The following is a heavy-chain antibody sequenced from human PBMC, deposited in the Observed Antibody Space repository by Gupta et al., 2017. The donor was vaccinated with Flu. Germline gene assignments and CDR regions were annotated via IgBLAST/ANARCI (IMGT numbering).Heavy chain of an antibody. V-gene: IGHV3-48*03. CDR2: ISNDGSTI. CDR3: ARWFGRGGLDY. Sequence: DVQLVESVGGLVQQGGSLRLSCAAYGCSLRALGMNWVRQAPGKGLEWLAYISNDGSTIYYTDSVKGRFFVSRDNAKSSIHLQLNSLRAEDTAVYHCARWFGRGGLDYWGQGTPVTVSS. J-gene: IGHJ4*02. CDR1: GCSLRALG. D-gene: IGHD3-10*01.